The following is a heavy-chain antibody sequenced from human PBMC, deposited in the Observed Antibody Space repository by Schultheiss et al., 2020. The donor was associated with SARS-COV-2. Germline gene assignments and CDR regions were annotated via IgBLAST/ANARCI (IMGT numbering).Heavy chain of an antibody. J-gene: IGHJ5*02. V-gene: IGHV4-31*03. D-gene: IGHD5-24*01. CDR3: ASRDAYRNWFDP. CDR2: IYYSGST. CDR1: GGSISSGGYY. Sequence: SETLSLTCTVSGGSISSGGYYWSWIRQHPGKGLEWIGYIYYSGSTYYNPSLKSRVTISVDKSKNQFSLKLSSVTAADTAVYYCASRDAYRNWFDPWGQGTLVTVSS.